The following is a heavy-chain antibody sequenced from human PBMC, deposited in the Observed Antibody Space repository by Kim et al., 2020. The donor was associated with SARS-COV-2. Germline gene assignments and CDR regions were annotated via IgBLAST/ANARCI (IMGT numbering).Heavy chain of an antibody. Sequence: GGSLRLSCAASGFTFSDHYMDWVRQAPGKGLEWVGRIRNKANSYTTEYAAAVKGRFTISRDDSKKSLYLEMNSLKTEDTAVYYCARVSINYSPIDYWGQGTLVTVSS. CDR3: ARVSINYSPIDY. CDR1: GFTFSDHY. CDR2: IRNKANSYTT. D-gene: IGHD1-7*01. J-gene: IGHJ4*02. V-gene: IGHV3-72*01.